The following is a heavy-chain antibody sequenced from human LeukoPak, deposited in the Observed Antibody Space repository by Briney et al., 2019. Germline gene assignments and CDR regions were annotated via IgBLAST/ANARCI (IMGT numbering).Heavy chain of an antibody. J-gene: IGHJ4*02. D-gene: IGHD5-12*01. Sequence: PGGSLRLSCAASGFSLTNFAMSWVRQAPGKGLEWVPLIIGSSGDTFYADSVKGRFTISRDNSKNRLYLQMNSLRAEDTALYYCAKGAYDYIEMGYFDYWGQGTLVTVSS. CDR2: IIGSSGDT. CDR3: AKGAYDYIEMGYFDY. CDR1: GFSLTNFA. V-gene: IGHV3-23*01.